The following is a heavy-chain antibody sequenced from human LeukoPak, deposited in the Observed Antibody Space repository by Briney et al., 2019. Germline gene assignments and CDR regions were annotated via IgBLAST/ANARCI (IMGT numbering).Heavy chain of an antibody. Sequence: GGSLRLSCAASGFTVSSYGMLWVRQDPGKGLEGVAVISYDGSNKYYADSVKGRLTISRDNSKNTLYLQMNSLRAEDMAVYYCAKDRAWTATFDYWGQGTLVTVSS. CDR3: AKDRAWTATFDY. V-gene: IGHV3-30*18. J-gene: IGHJ4*02. CDR2: ISYDGSNK. CDR1: GFTVSSYG. D-gene: IGHD3/OR15-3a*01.